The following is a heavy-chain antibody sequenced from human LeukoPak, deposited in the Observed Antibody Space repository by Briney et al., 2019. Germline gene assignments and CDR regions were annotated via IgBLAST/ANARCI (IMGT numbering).Heavy chain of an antibody. CDR1: GGSISSYY. CDR3: AKARGGTYRTYYFDY. CDR2: IYTSGST. Sequence: PSETLSRTCTVSGGSISSYYWSWIRQPPGKGLEWIGYIYTSGSTNYNPSLKSRVTISVDTSKNQFSLKLSSVTAADTAVYYCAKARGGTYRTYYFDYWGQGTLVTVSS. J-gene: IGHJ4*02. V-gene: IGHV4-4*09. D-gene: IGHD1-26*01.